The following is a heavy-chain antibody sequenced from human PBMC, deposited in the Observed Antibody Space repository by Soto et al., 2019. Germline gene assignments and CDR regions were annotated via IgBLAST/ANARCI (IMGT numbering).Heavy chain of an antibody. Sequence: PGASLKISCKGSGYSFTSYWIAWVRQMPGKGLELMGIIYPDDSDTRYSPSFQGQVTISADKSISTAYLQWSSLKASDTAMYYCARPFDTSGWYAYWGQGTLLTGSS. V-gene: IGHV5-51*01. D-gene: IGHD6-19*01. CDR1: GYSFTSYW. J-gene: IGHJ4*02. CDR2: IYPDDSDT. CDR3: ARPFDTSGWYAY.